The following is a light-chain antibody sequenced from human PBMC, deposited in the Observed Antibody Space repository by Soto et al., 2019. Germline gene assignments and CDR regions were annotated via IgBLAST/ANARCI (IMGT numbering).Light chain of an antibody. V-gene: IGKV3-11*01. CDR3: QQCNNWPQWT. CDR1: QSVGTF. Sequence: LVLTQSPGTLSLSPGESATLSCRASQSVGTFFAWYQQKPGQAPRLLIYDASNRATGIPARFSGSGSGTDFTLTISSLEPEDFAVYYCQQCNNWPQWTFGQGTKVDIK. CDR2: DAS. J-gene: IGKJ1*01.